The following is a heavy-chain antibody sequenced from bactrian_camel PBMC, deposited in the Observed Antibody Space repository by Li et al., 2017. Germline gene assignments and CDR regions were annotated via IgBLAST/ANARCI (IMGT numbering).Heavy chain of an antibody. CDR1: GFSYSPN. CDR3: AAGPRLYGGSWSFPGWYKY. Sequence: HVQLVESGGASVQTGGSLTLSCVASGFSYSPNMAWFRQAPGKEREAIASINSETLTNYADSVKGRFTVSKDNAKNTLYLQMSSLKPEDTGMYYCAAGPRLYGGSWSFPGWYKYWGQGTQVTVS. D-gene: IGHD6*01. V-gene: IGHV3S53*01. CDR2: INSETLT. J-gene: IGHJ4*01.